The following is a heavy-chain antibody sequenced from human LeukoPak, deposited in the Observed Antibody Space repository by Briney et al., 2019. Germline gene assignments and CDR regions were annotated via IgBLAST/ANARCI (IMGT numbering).Heavy chain of an antibody. D-gene: IGHD3-9*01. Sequence: SETLSLTCDVSGLSINSAYYWGLIRQPPGKGLEWIGSIYQSGSTYYNPSLKSRVTISKDTPKNQFSLTVISVTAADTAVYYCTNLPLVTLAIDSWGRGTLVSVSS. CDR1: GLSINSAYY. V-gene: IGHV4-38-2*01. CDR3: TNLPLVTLAIDS. CDR2: IYQSGST. J-gene: IGHJ5*01.